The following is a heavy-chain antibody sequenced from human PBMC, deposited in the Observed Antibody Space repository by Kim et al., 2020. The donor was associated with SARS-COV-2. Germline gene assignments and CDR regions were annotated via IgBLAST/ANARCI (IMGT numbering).Heavy chain of an antibody. V-gene: IGHV4-59*08. CDR3: ARQSNSGFDY. Sequence: SETLSLTCAVSGASFTSFYWSWLRKPPGERLEWIGFVYSTGLTRHNPSLEGRVSISLDTSNSQFSLHLSSATAADTAVYYCARQSNSGFDYWGQGALVTVSS. D-gene: IGHD4-4*01. CDR1: GASFTSFY. J-gene: IGHJ4*02. CDR2: VYSTGLT.